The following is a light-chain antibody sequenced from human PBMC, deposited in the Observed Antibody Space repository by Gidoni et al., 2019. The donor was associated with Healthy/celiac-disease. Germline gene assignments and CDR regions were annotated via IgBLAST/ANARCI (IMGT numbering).Light chain of an antibody. CDR3: NSRDSSGNLVV. CDR1: SLRSYY. Sequence: VSVALGQTVRITCQGDSLRSYYASWYQQKPGQAPVLVIYGKNNRPSGIPDRFSGSSSGNTASLTITGAQAEDEADYYCNSRDSSGNLVVFGGGTKLTVL. J-gene: IGLJ2*01. CDR2: GKN. V-gene: IGLV3-19*01.